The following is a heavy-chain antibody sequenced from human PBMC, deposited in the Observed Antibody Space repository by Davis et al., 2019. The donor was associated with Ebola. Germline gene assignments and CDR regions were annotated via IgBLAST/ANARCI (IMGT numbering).Heavy chain of an antibody. D-gene: IGHD6-19*01. CDR3: ARDSYSSGPNWFGP. J-gene: IGHJ5*02. V-gene: IGHV3-53*01. CDR1: GFIVSSHY. CDR2: FTSGGGP. Sequence: GGSLRLSCAASGFIVSSHYMSCVRRAPGKGLEWASVFTSGGGPYYADSVRGRFTISRDNAKNSLYLQMNSLRDEDTAVYYCARDSYSSGPNWFGPWGQGTLVTVAS.